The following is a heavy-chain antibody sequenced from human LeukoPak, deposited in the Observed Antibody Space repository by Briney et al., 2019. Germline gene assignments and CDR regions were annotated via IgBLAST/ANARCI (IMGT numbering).Heavy chain of an antibody. CDR1: GGTLSSYA. CDR2: IIPIFGTA. CDR3: AREDDSRPGDAFDI. D-gene: IGHD3-22*01. J-gene: IGHJ3*02. V-gene: IGHV1-69*06. Sequence: GASVKVSCKASGGTLSSYAISWVRQAPGQGLEWMGGIIPIFGTANYAQKFQGRVTITADKSTSTAYMELSSLRSEDTAVYYCAREDDSRPGDAFDIWGQGTMVTVSS.